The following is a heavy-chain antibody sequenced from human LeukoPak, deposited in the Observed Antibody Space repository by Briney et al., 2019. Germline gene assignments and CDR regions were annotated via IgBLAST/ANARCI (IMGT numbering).Heavy chain of an antibody. D-gene: IGHD6-19*01. J-gene: IGHJ4*02. CDR1: GGSISGYY. CDR3: ARTYSSGWYRYFDY. CDR2: IYTSGST. V-gene: IGHV4-4*07. Sequence: SETLSLTCTVSGGSISGYYWSWIRQPAGKGLEWIGRIYTSGSTNYNPSLKSRVTISLDTSKNQFSLKLSSVTAADTAVYYCARTYSSGWYRYFDYWGQGTLVTVSS.